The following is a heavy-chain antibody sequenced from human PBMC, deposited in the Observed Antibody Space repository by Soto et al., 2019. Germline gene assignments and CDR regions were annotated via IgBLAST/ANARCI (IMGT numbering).Heavy chain of an antibody. V-gene: IGHV3-23*01. D-gene: IGHD6-13*01. J-gene: IGHJ2*01. CDR3: AKSGSSSWFPNDYWYFDL. Sequence: GGSLRLSCAASGFTFSSYAMSWVRQAPGQWLEWVSAISGSGGSTYYADSVKGLFTISRDNSKNTLYLQMNSLRAEDTAVYYCAKSGSSSWFPNDYWYFDLWGRGTLVTVSS. CDR1: GFTFSSYA. CDR2: ISGSGGST.